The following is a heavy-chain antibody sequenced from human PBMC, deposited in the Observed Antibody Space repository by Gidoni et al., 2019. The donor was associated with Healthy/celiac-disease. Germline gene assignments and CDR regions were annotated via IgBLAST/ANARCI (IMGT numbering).Heavy chain of an antibody. J-gene: IGHJ5*02. V-gene: IGHV1-2*02. Sequence: QVQLVQSGAEVKKPGASVKVSCKASGYTFTGYQMPGVRQAPGQGLEWMGWINPNSGGTNYAQKFQGRVTMTRDTSISTAYMELSRLRSDDTAVYYCARDGDDYGDFGGWFDPWGQGTLVTVSS. CDR2: INPNSGGT. D-gene: IGHD4-17*01. CDR3: ARDGDDYGDFGGWFDP. CDR1: GYTFTGYQ.